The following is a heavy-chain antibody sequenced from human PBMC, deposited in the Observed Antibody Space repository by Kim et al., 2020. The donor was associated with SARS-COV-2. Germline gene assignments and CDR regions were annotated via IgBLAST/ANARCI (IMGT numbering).Heavy chain of an antibody. CDR2: IRSKAYGGTT. CDR1: GFTFGDYA. CDR3: TRDSGIAAAGTLTYYYYGMDV. J-gene: IGHJ6*02. V-gene: IGHV3-49*03. D-gene: IGHD6-13*01. Sequence: GGSLRLSCTASGFTFGDYAMSWFRQAPGKGLEWVGFIRSKAYGGTTEYAASVKGRFTISRDDSKSIAYLQMNSLKTEDTAVYYCTRDSGIAAAGTLTYYYYGMDVWGQGTTVTVSS.